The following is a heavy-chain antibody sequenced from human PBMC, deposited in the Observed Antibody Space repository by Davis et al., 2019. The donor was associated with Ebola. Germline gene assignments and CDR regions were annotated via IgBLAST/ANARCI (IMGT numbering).Heavy chain of an antibody. D-gene: IGHD3-10*01. CDR1: GFTVSSNY. CDR3: ARLIGSGAWFDP. V-gene: IGHV4-34*01. CDR2: INHSGST. Sequence: GSLRLSCAASGFTVSSNYMSWVRQPPGKGLEWIGEINHSGSTNYNPSLKSRVTISVDTSKNQFSLKLSSVTAADTAVYYCARLIGSGAWFDPWGQGTLVTVSS. J-gene: IGHJ5*02.